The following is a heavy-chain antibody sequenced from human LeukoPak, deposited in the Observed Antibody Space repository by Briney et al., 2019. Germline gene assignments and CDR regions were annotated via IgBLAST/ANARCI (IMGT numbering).Heavy chain of an antibody. CDR3: ARAVTWGNYYYYYYMDV. J-gene: IGHJ6*03. Sequence: ASVKVSCKASGYTFTGYYMHWVRQAPGQGLEWMGWINPNSGGTNYAQKFQGRVTMTRDTSIRTAYMELSRLRSDDTAVYYCARAVTWGNYYYYYYMDVWGKGTTVTISS. D-gene: IGHD4-17*01. CDR2: INPNSGGT. CDR1: GYTFTGYY. V-gene: IGHV1-2*02.